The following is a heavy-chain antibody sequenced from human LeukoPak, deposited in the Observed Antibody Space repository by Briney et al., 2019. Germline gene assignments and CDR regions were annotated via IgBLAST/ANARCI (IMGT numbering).Heavy chain of an antibody. J-gene: IGHJ4*02. CDR3: AKRHDSGSLSC. V-gene: IGHV3-23*01. Sequence: GGSLRLSCAASGFTFSSYAMTWVRQAPGKGLEWVSTVSAGGGTTYYADSVKGRFTISRDSSKNTLYLQMNSLRAEDTAIYYCAKRHDSGSLSCWGQGTLVTVSS. D-gene: IGHD6-19*01. CDR2: VSAGGGTT. CDR1: GFTFSSYA.